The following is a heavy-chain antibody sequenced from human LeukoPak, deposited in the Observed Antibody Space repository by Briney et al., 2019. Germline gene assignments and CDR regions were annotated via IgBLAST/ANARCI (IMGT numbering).Heavy chain of an antibody. Sequence: SETLSLTCTVSGGSISSHFWSWIRQAPGKGLEWIAYVHYTGSTNYSPPFKSRVTISMDTSKTQFSLRLRSVTAADTAMYYCARVERYNGDYGWFDPWGQGTLVTVSS. V-gene: IGHV4-59*11. J-gene: IGHJ5*02. CDR2: VHYTGST. D-gene: IGHD4-17*01. CDR1: GGSISSHF. CDR3: ARVERYNGDYGWFDP.